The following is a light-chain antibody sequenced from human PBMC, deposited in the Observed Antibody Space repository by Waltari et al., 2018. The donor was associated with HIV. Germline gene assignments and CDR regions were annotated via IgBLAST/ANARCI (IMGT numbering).Light chain of an antibody. CDR1: RSISSW. J-gene: IGKJ2*01. V-gene: IGKV1-5*03. CDR3: QQYTSYCD. CDR2: RAS. Sequence: DIQMTKSPSTLAASVGNTVPITCRASRSISSWLAWYQQKPGKAPKLLIYRASSLESGVPSRFSGSGSGTEFTLTITSLQPDDFATYYCQQYTSYCDFGQGTKLEIK.